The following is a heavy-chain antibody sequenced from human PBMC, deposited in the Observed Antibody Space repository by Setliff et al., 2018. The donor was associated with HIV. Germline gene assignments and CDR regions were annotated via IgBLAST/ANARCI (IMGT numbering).Heavy chain of an antibody. D-gene: IGHD4-17*01. Sequence: GGSLRLSCAASGFTFDDYTMHWVRQAPGKGLEWVSLISWDGDSTYYADSVKGRFTISRDNSKNSLYLQMNSLRTEDTASYYCVKGVEYGDYGSDYWGQGTLVTAPQ. CDR1: GFTFDDYT. CDR3: VKGVEYGDYGSDY. V-gene: IGHV3-43*01. J-gene: IGHJ4*02. CDR2: ISWDGDST.